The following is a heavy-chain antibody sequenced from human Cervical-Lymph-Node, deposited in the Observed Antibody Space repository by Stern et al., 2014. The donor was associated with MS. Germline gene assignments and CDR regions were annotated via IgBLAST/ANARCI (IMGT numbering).Heavy chain of an antibody. V-gene: IGHV5-51*01. Sequence: EVQLVESGAEVIRPGESLKISCKGSGYNFSIYWIAWVRQMPGKGLEWMGIINPDDSETRYTPSFQGQVTMSADKSTSTAYRQWSSLKASDTAMYCCARQTTAWASDVWGQGTLVTVSS. D-gene: IGHD1-14*01. CDR3: ARQTTAWASDV. CDR1: GYNFSIYW. CDR2: INPDDSET. J-gene: IGHJ4*02.